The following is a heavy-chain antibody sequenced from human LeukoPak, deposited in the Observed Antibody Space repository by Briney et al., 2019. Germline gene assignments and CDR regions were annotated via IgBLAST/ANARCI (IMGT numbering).Heavy chain of an antibody. CDR2: ISYDGSNK. J-gene: IGHJ4*02. CDR1: GFTFSSYA. Sequence: PGGSLRLSCAASGFTFSSYAMHWVRQAPGKGLEWVAVISYDGSNKYYADSVKGRFTISRDNSKNTLYLQMNSLRAEDTAVYYCARDHGLLFDYWGQGTLVTVSS. D-gene: IGHD5-24*01. CDR3: ARDHGLLFDY. V-gene: IGHV3-30-3*01.